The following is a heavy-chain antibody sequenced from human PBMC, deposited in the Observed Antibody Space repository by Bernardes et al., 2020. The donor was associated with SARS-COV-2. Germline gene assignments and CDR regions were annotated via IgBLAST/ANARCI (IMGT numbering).Heavy chain of an antibody. CDR1: GGSISSYY. Sequence: SETLSRTCTVSGGSISSYYWSWIRQPPGKGLECIGYIYYSGSTNYNPSLKSRVTISVDTSKNQFSLKLSSVTAADTAVYYCERIRSYYDFWSGEGVVNWFDRWGQGTLVTGSS. D-gene: IGHD3-3*01. CDR2: IYYSGST. CDR3: ERIRSYYDFWSGEGVVNWFDR. J-gene: IGHJ5*02. V-gene: IGHV4-59*01.